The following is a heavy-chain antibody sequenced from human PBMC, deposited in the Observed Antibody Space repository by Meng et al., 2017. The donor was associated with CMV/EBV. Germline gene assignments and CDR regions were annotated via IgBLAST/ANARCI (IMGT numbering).Heavy chain of an antibody. D-gene: IGHD3-3*01. CDR3: ARSSPLRFLEFLPPFRPN. Sequence: GCFSGYYWSWIRQPPRKGLEWIGEINHSGSTNYNPSLKSRVTISVDTSKNQFSLKLSSVTAADTAVYYCARSSPLRFLEFLPPFRPNWGQGTLVTVSS. CDR1: GCFSGYY. V-gene: IGHV4-34*01. CDR2: INHSGST. J-gene: IGHJ4*02.